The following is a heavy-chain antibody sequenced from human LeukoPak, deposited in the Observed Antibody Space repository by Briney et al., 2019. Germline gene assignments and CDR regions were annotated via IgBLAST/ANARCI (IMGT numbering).Heavy chain of an antibody. D-gene: IGHD1-14*01. CDR1: GGSFSGYY. V-gene: IGHV4-34*01. Sequence: SETLSLTCAVYGGSFSGYYWSWIRQPPGKGLEWIGEINHSGSTNYNPSLKSRVTTSVDTSNNHFSLKLSPVTAADTAVYYCARLGSRPAYYYYYMDVWGKGTTVTVSS. CDR3: ARLGSRPAYYYYYMDV. CDR2: INHSGST. J-gene: IGHJ6*03.